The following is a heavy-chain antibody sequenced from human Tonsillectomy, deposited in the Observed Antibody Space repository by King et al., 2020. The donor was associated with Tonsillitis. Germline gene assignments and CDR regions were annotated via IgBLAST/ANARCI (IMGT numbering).Heavy chain of an antibody. CDR3: AKDKGADYYDTGRGAFDV. Sequence: VQLVESGGRLVKPGGSLRLSCATSGFTFSNYDMNLVRQAPGKGLDWVSSITSSGKYIDYAGSVKGRFTISIDNAKNSLYLQMNYLGADDTAVYYCAKDKGADYYDTGRGAFDVWGQGTMVTVSS. D-gene: IGHD3-22*01. CDR2: ITSSGKYI. CDR1: GFTFSNYD. J-gene: IGHJ3*01. V-gene: IGHV3-21*01.